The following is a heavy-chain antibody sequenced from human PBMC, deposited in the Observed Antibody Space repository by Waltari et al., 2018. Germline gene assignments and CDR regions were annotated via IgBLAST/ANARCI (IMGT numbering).Heavy chain of an antibody. CDR2: KTYEGSNK. J-gene: IGHJ4*02. V-gene: IGHV3-30*02. CDR1: GFTFSAYA. CDR3: ARERRGYYAEY. Sequence: QVQLAESGGGVVQPGGSLRLSCAASGFTFSAYAMHWVRQAPGKGLELVTLKTYEGSNKDYADSVKGRFTISRDDSKNTLHLQMNSLRDEDTAIYYCARERRGYYAEYWGQGTLVTVSS.